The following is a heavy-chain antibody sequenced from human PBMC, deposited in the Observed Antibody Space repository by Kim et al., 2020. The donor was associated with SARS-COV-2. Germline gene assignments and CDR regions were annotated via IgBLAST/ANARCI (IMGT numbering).Heavy chain of an antibody. Sequence: SETLSLTCTVSGGSISSYYWSWIRQPPGKGLEWIGYIYYSGSTNYNPSLKSRVTISVDTSKNQFSLKLSSVTAADTAVYYCARLGMLATLWGQGTLVTVSS. CDR1: GGSISSYY. J-gene: IGHJ4*02. CDR3: ARLGMLATL. D-gene: IGHD1-26*01. CDR2: IYYSGST. V-gene: IGHV4-59*08.